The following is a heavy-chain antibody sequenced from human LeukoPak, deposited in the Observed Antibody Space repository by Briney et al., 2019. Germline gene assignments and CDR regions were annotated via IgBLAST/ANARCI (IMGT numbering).Heavy chain of an antibody. CDR1: GGSFSGYY. V-gene: IGHV4-34*01. CDR3: ARKSTSGYXXXYFDY. D-gene: IGHD3-22*01. CDR2: INHSGST. Sequence: PSETLSLTCAVYGGSFSGYYWSWIRQPPGKGLEWIGEINHSGSTNYNPSLKSRVTISVDTSKNQFSLKLSSVTAADTAVYYCARKSTSGYXXXYFDYWGQGTLVTVSS. J-gene: IGHJ4*02.